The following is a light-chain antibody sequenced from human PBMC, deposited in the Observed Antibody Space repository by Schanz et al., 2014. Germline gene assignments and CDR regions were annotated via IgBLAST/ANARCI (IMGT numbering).Light chain of an antibody. CDR2: DVS. V-gene: IGLV2-14*03. J-gene: IGLJ3*02. CDR3: TSYTSSSTPWV. CDR1: SSDVGGYNY. Sequence: QSALTQPASVSGSPGQSITISCTGTSSDVGGYNYVSWYQHHPGKVPKLMIYDVSNRPSGVSNRFSGSKSGNTASLTISGLQAEDEADYYCTSYTSSSTPWVFGGGTKLTVL.